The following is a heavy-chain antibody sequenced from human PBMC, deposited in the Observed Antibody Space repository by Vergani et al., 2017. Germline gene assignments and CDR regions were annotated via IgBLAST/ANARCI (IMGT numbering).Heavy chain of an antibody. V-gene: IGHV4-59*11. Sequence: QVQLQESGPGLVKSSETLSLTCSVSFDSIRNLYCNWIRQPPGKGLEWIGSIHYSENTNYNPSLKTRVTISVDTSKTQFSLTLTSVTAADTAVYYCARGLVGAVAIPPIDSWGQGLLVTVSS. CDR3: ARGLVGAVAIPPIDS. J-gene: IGHJ4*02. CDR1: FDSIRNLY. CDR2: IHYSENT. D-gene: IGHD2-15*01.